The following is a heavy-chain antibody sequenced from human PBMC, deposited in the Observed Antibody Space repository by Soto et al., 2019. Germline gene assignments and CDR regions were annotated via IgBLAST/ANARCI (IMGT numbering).Heavy chain of an antibody. Sequence: QVQLVESGGGLVKPGGSLRLSCATSGFTFTDSYMTWIRQAPGKGLEFVSYISPKGTYKAYADSVKGRFTISRDNTKNSLYLQLNSLRDEDTALYYCSRGGGGGLFALWGQGAFVTVSS. CDR2: ISPKGTYK. J-gene: IGHJ4*02. CDR3: SRGGGGGLFAL. CDR1: GFTFTDSY. V-gene: IGHV3-11*06. D-gene: IGHD2-21*01.